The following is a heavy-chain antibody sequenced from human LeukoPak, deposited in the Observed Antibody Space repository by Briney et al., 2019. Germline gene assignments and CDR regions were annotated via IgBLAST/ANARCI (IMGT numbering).Heavy chain of an antibody. Sequence: SETLSLTCTVSGGSISSHYWNWIRQPPGKGLEWIAYLLDSVNTKDNPSLNSRLTLSADTSKNQFSLRLSSVTAADTAVYYCATIKRGSIYGYFDFWGQGIKVTVSS. CDR2: LLDSVNT. J-gene: IGHJ4*02. V-gene: IGHV4-59*11. CDR1: GGSISSHY. CDR3: ATIKRGSIYGYFDF. D-gene: IGHD5-18*01.